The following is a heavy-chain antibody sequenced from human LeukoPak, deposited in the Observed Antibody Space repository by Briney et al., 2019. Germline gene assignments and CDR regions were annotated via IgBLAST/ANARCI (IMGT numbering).Heavy chain of an antibody. CDR1: GFTFSSYA. Sequence: GGSLRLSCAASGFTFSSYAMHWVRQAPGKGLEWVAVISYDGSNKYYADSVKGRFTISRDNSENTLYLQMNSLRAEDTAVYYCKGGRGSVDYWGQGTLVTVSS. J-gene: IGHJ4*02. V-gene: IGHV3-30-3*01. D-gene: IGHD3-16*01. CDR2: ISYDGSNK. CDR3: KGGRGSVDY.